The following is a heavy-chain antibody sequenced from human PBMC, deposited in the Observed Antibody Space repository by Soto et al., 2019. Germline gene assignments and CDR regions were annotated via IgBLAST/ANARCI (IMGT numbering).Heavy chain of an antibody. D-gene: IGHD3-3*01. J-gene: IGHJ5*02. CDR3: ARGESITIFGVVIIGRFDP. V-gene: IGHV4-59*01. Sequence: SETLSLTCTVSGGSISSYYWSWIRQPPGKGLEWIGYIYYSGSTNYNPSLKSRVTISVDTSKNQFSLKLSSVTAADTAVYYCARGESITIFGVVIIGRFDPWGQGTLVTISS. CDR1: GGSISSYY. CDR2: IYYSGST.